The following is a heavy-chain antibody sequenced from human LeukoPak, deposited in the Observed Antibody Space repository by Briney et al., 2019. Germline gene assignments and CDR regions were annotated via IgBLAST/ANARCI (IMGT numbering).Heavy chain of an antibody. V-gene: IGHV3-30-3*01. CDR2: ISYDGSNK. CDR1: GFTFSSYA. D-gene: IGHD5-18*01. J-gene: IGHJ5*02. CDR3: ARAGYSYGRFVFDWFDP. Sequence: WRSLRLSCAASGFTFSSYAMHWVRQAPGKGLEWVAVISYDGSNKYYADSVKGRFTISRDNSKNTLYLQMNSLRAEDTAVYYCARAGYSYGRFVFDWFDPWGQGTLVTVSS.